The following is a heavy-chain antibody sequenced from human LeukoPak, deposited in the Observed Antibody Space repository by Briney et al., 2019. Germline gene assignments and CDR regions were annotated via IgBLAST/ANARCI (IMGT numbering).Heavy chain of an antibody. CDR3: ARDNDFWSRYYSFDF. CDR2: IYYSGST. V-gene: IGHV4-31*03. Sequence: SQTLSLTCTVSGDSINSAAYYWSWIRQHPGKGLEWIGYIYYSGSTSYNPSLQSRVTISIDTSKNRFSLKLSSVTAADTAVYYCARDNDFWSRYYSFDFWGRGTLVTVSS. CDR1: GDSINSAAYY. D-gene: IGHD3-3*01. J-gene: IGHJ4*02.